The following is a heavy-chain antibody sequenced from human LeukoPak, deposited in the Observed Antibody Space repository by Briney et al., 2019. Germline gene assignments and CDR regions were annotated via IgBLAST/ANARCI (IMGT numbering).Heavy chain of an antibody. J-gene: IGHJ4*02. CDR3: AKSTSFYLDS. Sequence: GGSLRLSCAASGFTFSNYAMTWVRQAPGKGLECVSVISGSGDATNYADSVKGRFTISRDNSKSTLYVQMNSLRAEDTAVYYCAKSTSFYLDSWGQGTLVTVSS. CDR1: GFTFSNYA. V-gene: IGHV3-23*01. CDR2: ISGSGDAT.